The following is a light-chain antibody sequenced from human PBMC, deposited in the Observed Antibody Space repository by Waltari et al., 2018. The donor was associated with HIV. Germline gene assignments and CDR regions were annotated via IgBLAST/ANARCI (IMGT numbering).Light chain of an antibody. Sequence: QSVLTQPPSASGTPGQRVTISCSGSSSNIGTQYVYCYQQLPGTTPKLLIYRNNQRPSGVPDRFSGSKSGTSASLAISGLRSEDEADYYCAAWDASLSGNWVFGGGTKLTVL. CDR3: AAWDASLSGNWV. V-gene: IGLV1-47*01. J-gene: IGLJ3*02. CDR2: RNN. CDR1: SSNIGTQY.